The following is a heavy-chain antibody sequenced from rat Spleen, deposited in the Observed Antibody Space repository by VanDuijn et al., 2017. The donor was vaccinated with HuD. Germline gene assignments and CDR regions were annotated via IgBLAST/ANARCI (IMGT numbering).Heavy chain of an antibody. V-gene: IGHV5-31*01. D-gene: IGHD3-1*01. Sequence: EVQLVESGGGLVQPGRSLRLSCVASGFTFNNYWMTWIRQAPGKGLEWIASITNTGASTYYPDSVKGRFTISRDNAKSTLYLQMNSLRSEDTATYYCARGPPFDYWGQGVMVTVSS. CDR3: ARGPPFDY. CDR2: ITNTGAST. J-gene: IGHJ2*01. CDR1: GFTFNNYW.